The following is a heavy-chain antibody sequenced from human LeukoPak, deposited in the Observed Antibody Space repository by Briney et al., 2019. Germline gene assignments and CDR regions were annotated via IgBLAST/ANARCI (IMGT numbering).Heavy chain of an antibody. CDR3: ARCIAAAGWFDP. D-gene: IGHD6-25*01. CDR1: GGSISSSSYY. CDR2: MYYRGTT. J-gene: IGHJ5*02. Sequence: PSETLSLTCTVSGGSISSSSYYGGGIRQPPGKGLEWIGSMYYRGTTYYNPSLKSRVTISVDTSKNQLSLKVTSVTAADTALYYCARCIAAAGWFDPWGQGTLVTVSS. V-gene: IGHV4-39*01.